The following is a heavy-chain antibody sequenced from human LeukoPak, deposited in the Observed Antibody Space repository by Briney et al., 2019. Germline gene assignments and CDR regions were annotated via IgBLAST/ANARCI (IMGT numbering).Heavy chain of an antibody. D-gene: IGHD2-21*01. V-gene: IGHV4-34*01. CDR1: GGSFSGYY. CDR2: INHSGST. CDR3: ARYIGNAVVVVRNDAFDI. Sequence: SETLSLTCAVYGGSFSGYYWGWIRQPPGKGLEWIGEINHSGSTNYNPSLKSRVTISVDTSKNQFSLKLSSVTAADTAVYYCARYIGNAVVVVRNDAFDIWGQGTMVTVSS. J-gene: IGHJ3*02.